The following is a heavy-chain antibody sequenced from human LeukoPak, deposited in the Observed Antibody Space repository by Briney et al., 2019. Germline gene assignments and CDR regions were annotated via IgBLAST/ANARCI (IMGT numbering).Heavy chain of an antibody. Sequence: GGSLRLSCVASGFTLSSYWMSWVRQAPGKGLEWVANIREDGNEEYYVDSVKGRFTISRDNAKNSLWLQMNSLRAEDTAVYYCATSTRWRFDYWGQGTLVTVSS. V-gene: IGHV3-7*01. CDR2: IREDGNEE. CDR3: ATSTRWRFDY. J-gene: IGHJ4*02. CDR1: GFTLSSYW. D-gene: IGHD2/OR15-2a*01.